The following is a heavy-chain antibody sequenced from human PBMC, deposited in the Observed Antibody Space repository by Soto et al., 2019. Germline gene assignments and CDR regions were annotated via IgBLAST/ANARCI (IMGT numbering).Heavy chain of an antibody. Sequence: ASVKVSCKASGYTFTSYDINWVRQATGQGLEWMGWMNPNSGNTGYAQKFQGRVTMTRNTSISTAYMELSSLRSEDTAVDYCARARKTRTWNAFDIWGQGTMVTVSS. D-gene: IGHD1-1*01. J-gene: IGHJ3*02. V-gene: IGHV1-8*01. CDR3: ARARKTRTWNAFDI. CDR2: MNPNSGNT. CDR1: GYTFTSYD.